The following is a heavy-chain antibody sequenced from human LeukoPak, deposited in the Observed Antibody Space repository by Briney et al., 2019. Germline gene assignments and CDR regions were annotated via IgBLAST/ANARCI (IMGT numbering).Heavy chain of an antibody. CDR3: ARHLVVPAAAPFDAFDI. V-gene: IGHV5-51*01. CDR2: IYPGDSDT. D-gene: IGHD2-2*01. Sequence: GESLKISCKGSGYSFTSYWIGWVRQMPGKGLEWMGIIYPGDSDTRYSPSLQGQVTISADKSISTAYLQWSSLKASDTAMYYCARHLVVPAAAPFDAFDIWGQGTMVTVSS. J-gene: IGHJ3*02. CDR1: GYSFTSYW.